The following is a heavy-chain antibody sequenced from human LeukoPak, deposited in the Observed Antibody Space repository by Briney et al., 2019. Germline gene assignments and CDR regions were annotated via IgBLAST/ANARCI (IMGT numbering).Heavy chain of an antibody. V-gene: IGHV3-30*18. J-gene: IGHJ5*02. D-gene: IGHD2-15*01. CDR1: GFTFSSYG. Sequence: PGGSLRLSCAASGFTFSSYGMHWVRQAPGKGLEWVAVISYDGSNKYYADSVKGRFTISRDNYKNTLYLQMNSLRAEDTAVYYCAKALSSSSGGTWGQGTLVTVSS. CDR3: AKALSSSSGGT. CDR2: ISYDGSNK.